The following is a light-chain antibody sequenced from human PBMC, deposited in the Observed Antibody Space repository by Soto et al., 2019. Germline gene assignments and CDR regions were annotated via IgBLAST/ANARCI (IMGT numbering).Light chain of an antibody. CDR2: SNN. CDR3: AAWDDSLNEYV. Sequence: QSVLTQPPSASGTPGQRVTISCSGSSSNIGSNTVNWYQQLPGTAPKLLIYSNNHRPSGVPDRFSGSKSGTSASLAISGLQPEDEADYCCAAWDDSLNEYVFGDGTKVTVL. CDR1: SSNIGSNT. V-gene: IGLV1-44*01. J-gene: IGLJ1*01.